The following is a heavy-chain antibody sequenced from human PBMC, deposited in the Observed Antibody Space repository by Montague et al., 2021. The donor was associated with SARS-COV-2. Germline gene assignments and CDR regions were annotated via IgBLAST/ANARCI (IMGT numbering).Heavy chain of an antibody. CDR1: GGSFSGYY. CDR3: TRGDLRYSSSWYLDY. J-gene: IGHJ4*02. V-gene: IGHV4-34*01. CDR2: INHSGST. D-gene: IGHD6-13*01. Sequence: SETLSLTCAVYGGSFSGYYWSWIRQPPGKGLEWIGEINHSGSTNYNPSLKSRVTISVDTSKNQFSLKLSSMTAADTAVYYCTRGDLRYSSSWYLDYWGQGTLVTVSS.